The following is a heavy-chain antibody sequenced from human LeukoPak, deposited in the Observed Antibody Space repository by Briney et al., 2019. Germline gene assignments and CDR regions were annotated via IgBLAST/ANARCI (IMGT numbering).Heavy chain of an antibody. J-gene: IGHJ4*02. CDR3: ARDYYARRFDY. Sequence: GGSLRLSCAASGFTFSSYSVNWVRQAPGKGLEWVSSISSSSSYIYYADSVKGRSTISRDNAKNSLYLQMNSLRAEDTAVYYCARDYYARRFDYWGQGTLVTVSS. V-gene: IGHV3-21*01. CDR2: ISSSSSYI. CDR1: GFTFSSYS. D-gene: IGHD3-22*01.